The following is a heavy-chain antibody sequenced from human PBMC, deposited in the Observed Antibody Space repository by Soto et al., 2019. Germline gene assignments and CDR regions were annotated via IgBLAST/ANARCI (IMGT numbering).Heavy chain of an antibody. Sequence: QVQLVESGGGVVQPGRSLRLSCAASGFTFSSYGMHWVRQAPGKGLEWVAVISYDGSNKYYADSVKGRFTISRDNSKNTLYLQMNSLRAEDTAVYYCAKDANRYFDYWGQGTLVTVSS. CDR1: GFTFSSYG. J-gene: IGHJ4*02. CDR3: AKDANRYFDY. CDR2: ISYDGSNK. V-gene: IGHV3-30*18.